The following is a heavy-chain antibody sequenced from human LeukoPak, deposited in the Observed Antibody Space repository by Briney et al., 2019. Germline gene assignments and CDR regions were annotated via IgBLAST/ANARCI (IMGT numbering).Heavy chain of an antibody. V-gene: IGHV4-59*01. CDR2: IYYSGST. CDR3: ARLPYGDYATHWFDP. CDR1: GGSISSYY. D-gene: IGHD4-17*01. Sequence: SETLSLTCTVSGGSISSYYWSWIRQPPGKGLEWIGYIYYSGSTNYNPSLKSRVTISVDTSKNQLSLKLSSVTAADTAVYYCARLPYGDYATHWFDPWGQGTLVTVSS. J-gene: IGHJ5*02.